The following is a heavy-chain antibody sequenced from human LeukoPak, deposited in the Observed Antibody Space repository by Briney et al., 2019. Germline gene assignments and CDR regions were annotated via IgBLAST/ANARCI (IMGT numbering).Heavy chain of an antibody. Sequence: GGSPRLSCAASGFTFSAYSMNWIRQAPGKGLEWVSSISGTGGYIFYADSVKGRFTISRDNSKNSLYLQMNSLRAEDTAVYYCAKRGLYYGSGSYTSWGQGTLVTVSS. CDR2: ISGTGGYI. CDR3: AKRGLYYGSGSYTS. CDR1: GFTFSAYS. D-gene: IGHD3-10*01. J-gene: IGHJ4*02. V-gene: IGHV3-21*04.